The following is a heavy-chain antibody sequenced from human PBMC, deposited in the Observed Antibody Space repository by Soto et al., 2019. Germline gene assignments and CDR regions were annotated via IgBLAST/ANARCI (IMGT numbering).Heavy chain of an antibody. CDR2: MNPNSGNT. V-gene: IGHV1-8*01. D-gene: IGHD4-17*01. Sequence: QVQLVQSGAEVKKPGASVKVSCKASGYTFTSYDINWVRQATGQGLEWMGWMNPNSGNTGYAQKFQGRVNMTRNTSISTAYMELSSRRSEDTAVYYCAVQSAVTTVSPYAYWGQGTLVTVSS. CDR3: AVQSAVTTVSPYAY. J-gene: IGHJ4*02. CDR1: GYTFTSYD.